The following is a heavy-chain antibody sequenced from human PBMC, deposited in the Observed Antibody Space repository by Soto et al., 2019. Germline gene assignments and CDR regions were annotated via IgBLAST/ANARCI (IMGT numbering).Heavy chain of an antibody. CDR3: ARDGCSGGSCYSSWFDP. CDR1: GGSISSGGYS. V-gene: IGHV4-30-2*01. Sequence: SETLSLTCAVSGGSISSGGYSWSWIRQPPGKGLEWIGYIYHSGSTYYNPSLKSRVTISVDRSKNQFSLKLSSVTAADTAVYYCARDGCSGGSCYSSWFDPWGQGTLVTVSS. J-gene: IGHJ5*02. CDR2: IYHSGST. D-gene: IGHD2-15*01.